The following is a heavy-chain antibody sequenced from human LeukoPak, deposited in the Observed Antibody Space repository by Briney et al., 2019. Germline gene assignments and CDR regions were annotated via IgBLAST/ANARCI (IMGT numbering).Heavy chain of an antibody. J-gene: IGHJ4*02. D-gene: IGHD7-27*01. CDR3: AKVLTGSQDY. CDR2: IGGGGENA. Sequence: GGSLRLSCVASGFTFSSYSMNWVRQAPGKGLEWLSTIGGGGENAYYADSVRGRFTISRDNSKNTVYLQMKSLRAEDTAVYFCAKVLTGSQDYWGQGTLVTVSS. CDR1: GFTFSSYS. V-gene: IGHV3-23*01.